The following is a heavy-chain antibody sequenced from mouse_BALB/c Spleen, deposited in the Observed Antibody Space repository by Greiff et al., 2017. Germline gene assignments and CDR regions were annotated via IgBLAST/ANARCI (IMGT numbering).Heavy chain of an antibody. CDR2: IWAGGST. J-gene: IGHJ4*01. Sequence: VKLMESGPGLVAPSQSLSITCTVSGFSLTSYGVHWVRQPPGKGLEWLGVIWAGGSTNYNSALMSRLSISKDNSKSQVFLKMNSLQTDDTAMYYCARDRVSYYYGSSYAMDYWGQGTSVTVSS. CDR1: GFSLTSYG. CDR3: ARDRVSYYYGSSYAMDY. D-gene: IGHD1-1*01. V-gene: IGHV2-9*02.